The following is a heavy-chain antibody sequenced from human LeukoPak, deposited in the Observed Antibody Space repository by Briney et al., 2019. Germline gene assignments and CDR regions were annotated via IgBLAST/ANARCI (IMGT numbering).Heavy chain of an antibody. CDR3: ARGLYGDYGDYFDY. CDR1: TFTFSNYW. V-gene: IGHV3-33*08. Sequence: PGGSLRLSCAASTFTFSNYWMSWVRQAPGKGLEWVAVIWYDGSNKYYADSVKGRFTISRDNSKNTLYLQMNSLRAEDTAVYYCARGLYGDYGDYFDYWGQGTLVTVSS. J-gene: IGHJ4*02. D-gene: IGHD4-17*01. CDR2: IWYDGSNK.